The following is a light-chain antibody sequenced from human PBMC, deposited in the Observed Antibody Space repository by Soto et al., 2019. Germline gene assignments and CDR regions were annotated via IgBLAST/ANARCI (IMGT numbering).Light chain of an antibody. V-gene: IGKV3-15*01. Sequence: EIVMTQSPATLSVSPGERATVSCRASQSVSSDLAWYQQKPGQTPSLLIYAASTRATGIPARFIGSGSGTEVTLTVRKLQSEDFAVYYCQQYRSWKRTFGQGNTVEI. CDR3: QQYRSWKRT. CDR1: QSVSSD. J-gene: IGKJ1*01. CDR2: AAS.